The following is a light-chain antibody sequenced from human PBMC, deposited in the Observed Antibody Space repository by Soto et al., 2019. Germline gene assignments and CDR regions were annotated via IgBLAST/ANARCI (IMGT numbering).Light chain of an antibody. V-gene: IGKV3-20*01. CDR3: QQYGSSGT. Sequence: EIVLTQSPATLSLSPGERATLSCRASQSVSSSLAWYQPKPGQGPRLLIYGAYSTATGTPDRFSGSGSGTDFTLTIIRLEAEDFAVYYCQQYGSSGTFGQGTKVDIK. J-gene: IGKJ1*01. CDR1: QSVSSS. CDR2: GAY.